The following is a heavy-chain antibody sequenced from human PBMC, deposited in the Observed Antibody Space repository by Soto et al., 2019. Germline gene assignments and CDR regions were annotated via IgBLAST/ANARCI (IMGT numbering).Heavy chain of an antibody. CDR2: IYYSGST. J-gene: IGHJ4*02. CDR3: ARDRIGYFDY. V-gene: IGHV4-61*01. CDR1: GGSISSSSYY. Sequence: SETLSLTCTVSGGSISSSSYYWSWIRQPPGKGLEWIGYIYYSGSTNYNPSLKSRVTISVDTSKNQFSLKLSSVTAADTAVYYCARDRIGYFDYWGQGTLVTVSS.